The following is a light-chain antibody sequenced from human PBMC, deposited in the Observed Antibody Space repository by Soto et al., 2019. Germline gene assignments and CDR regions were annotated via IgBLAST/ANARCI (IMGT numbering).Light chain of an antibody. J-gene: IGKJ1*01. CDR1: QSLVFTDGNTY. CDR2: WAS. V-gene: IGKV2-30*01. Sequence: DIVMTQTPLSLPVTLGQPASISCTSSQSLVFTDGNTYLNWYQQRPGQPPRLLIKWASARESGVPDRFSGSGSGTDFTLTITSLQAEDVAVYFCQHYYSTPQTFGQGTKVDIK. CDR3: QHYYSTPQT.